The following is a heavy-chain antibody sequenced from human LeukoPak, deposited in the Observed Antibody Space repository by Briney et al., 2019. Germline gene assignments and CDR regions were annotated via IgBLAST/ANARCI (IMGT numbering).Heavy chain of an antibody. Sequence: PGGSLRLSCAASGVTFSSYAMSWVRQAPGKGLEWVSAISGSGGSTYYADSVKGRFTISRDNSKNTLYLQMNSLRAEDTAVYYCASSPRCTRTQNYFDYWGQGTLVTVSS. CDR2: ISGSGGST. CDR1: GVTFSSYA. D-gene: IGHD2-2*01. CDR3: ASSPRCTRTQNYFDY. V-gene: IGHV3-23*01. J-gene: IGHJ4*02.